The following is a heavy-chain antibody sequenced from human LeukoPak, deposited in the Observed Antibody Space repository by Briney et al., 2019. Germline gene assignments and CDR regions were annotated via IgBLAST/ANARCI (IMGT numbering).Heavy chain of an antibody. Sequence: PGGSLRLSCAASGFSFSGYAMSWVRQAPGKGLEWVANIKQDGSEKYYVDSVKGRFTISRDNAKNSLYLQMNSLRAEDTAVYYCARDKDYGDHPGAFDIWGQGTMVTVSS. CDR1: GFSFSGYA. CDR2: IKQDGSEK. CDR3: ARDKDYGDHPGAFDI. J-gene: IGHJ3*02. D-gene: IGHD4-17*01. V-gene: IGHV3-7*01.